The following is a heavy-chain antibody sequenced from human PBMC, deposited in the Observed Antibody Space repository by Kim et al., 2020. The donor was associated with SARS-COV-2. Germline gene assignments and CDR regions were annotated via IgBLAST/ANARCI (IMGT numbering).Heavy chain of an antibody. CDR3: ARNDYGGNSSGY. J-gene: IGHJ4*02. CDR1: GGSFSGYY. V-gene: IGHV4-34*01. D-gene: IGHD4-17*01. CDR2: INHSGST. Sequence: SETLSLTCAVYGGSFSGYYWSWIRQPPGKGLEWIGEINHSGSTNYNPSLKSRVTISVDTSKNQFSLKLSSVTAADTAVYYCARNDYGGNSSGYWGQGTLVTVSS.